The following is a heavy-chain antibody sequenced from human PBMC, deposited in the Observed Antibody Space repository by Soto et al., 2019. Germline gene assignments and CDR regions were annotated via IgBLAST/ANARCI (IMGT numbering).Heavy chain of an antibody. CDR2: IYYSGRT. J-gene: IGHJ4*02. D-gene: IGHD5-12*01. V-gene: IGHV4-39*01. Sequence: QLQLQESGPGLVKPSETLSLTCTVSGGSISSSSYYWGWVRQPPGKGLEWIGSIYYSGRTYYKSSLKSRVTISVDTSKNQFSLNLTSVTAADTAVYYCARLDSGYKRTCYFDSWGQGTLVTVSS. CDR3: ARLDSGYKRTCYFDS. CDR1: GGSISSSSYY.